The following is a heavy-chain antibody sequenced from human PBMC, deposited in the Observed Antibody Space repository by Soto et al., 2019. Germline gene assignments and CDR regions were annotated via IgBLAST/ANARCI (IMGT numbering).Heavy chain of an antibody. CDR2: IIPIFGTA. Sequence: SVKVSCKASGGTFSSYAISWVRQAPGQGLEWMGGIIPIFGTANYAQKFQGRVTITADESTSTAYMELSSLRSEDTAVYYCARVSGAGLVRIPDAFDVWGQGTMVTV. CDR3: ARVSGAGLVRIPDAFDV. D-gene: IGHD6-19*01. V-gene: IGHV1-69*13. CDR1: GGTFSSYA. J-gene: IGHJ3*01.